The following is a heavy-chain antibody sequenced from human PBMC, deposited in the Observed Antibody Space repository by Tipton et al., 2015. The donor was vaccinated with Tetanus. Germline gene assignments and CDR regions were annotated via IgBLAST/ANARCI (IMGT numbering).Heavy chain of an antibody. CDR2: VTHSGST. D-gene: IGHD2-8*02. Sequence: TLSLTCGVYGGSFSGYYWTWIRQPPGKGLEGLGEVTHSGSTNYNPSLKSRVTISMDRSENQISLKMTSVTAADTAVYYCAGVTAQRTELYFEHWGQGTQVTVSS. V-gene: IGHV4-34*01. J-gene: IGHJ1*01. CDR3: AGVTAQRTELYFEH. CDR1: GGSFSGYY.